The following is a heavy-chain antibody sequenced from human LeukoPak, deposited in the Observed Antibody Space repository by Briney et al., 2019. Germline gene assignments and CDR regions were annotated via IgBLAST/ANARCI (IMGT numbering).Heavy chain of an antibody. CDR3: ARHRITYYFDY. D-gene: IGHD1-20*01. CDR1: GYSISSGYY. Sequence: SETLSLTCTVSGYSISSGYYWGWIRQPPGKGLEWIGSVIHSGSAYYNPSLKSRVTMSVDTSKNQLSLKLSSVTAADTAVYYCARHRITYYFDYWGQGTLVTVSS. CDR2: VIHSGSA. J-gene: IGHJ4*02. V-gene: IGHV4-38-2*02.